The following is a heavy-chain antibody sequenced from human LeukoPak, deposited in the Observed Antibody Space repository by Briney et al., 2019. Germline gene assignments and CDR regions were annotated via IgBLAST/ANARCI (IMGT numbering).Heavy chain of an antibody. Sequence: SSETLSLTCNVSGASISSYYWSWIRQPPGKGLEWIGYIYYRGSTSYNPSLKRRVTISVDMSNSQSSLNLSSVTAADTAVYYCARDDHYDHAFDIWGQGTMVTVSS. V-gene: IGHV4-59*01. CDR2: IYYRGST. D-gene: IGHD3-16*01. J-gene: IGHJ3*02. CDR1: GASISSYY. CDR3: ARDDHYDHAFDI.